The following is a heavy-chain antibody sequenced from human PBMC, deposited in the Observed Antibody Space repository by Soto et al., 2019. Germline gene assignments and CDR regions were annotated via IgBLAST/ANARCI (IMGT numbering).Heavy chain of an antibody. CDR3: ARGIYYYDSSPGYFDY. Sequence: PGGSLRLSCAASGFTFSSYAMHWVRQAPGKGLEWVAVISYDGSNKYYADSVKGRFTISRDNSKNTLYLQMNSLRAGDTAVYYCARGIYYYDSSPGYFDYWGQGTLVTVSS. CDR2: ISYDGSNK. D-gene: IGHD3-22*01. V-gene: IGHV3-30-3*01. CDR1: GFTFSSYA. J-gene: IGHJ4*02.